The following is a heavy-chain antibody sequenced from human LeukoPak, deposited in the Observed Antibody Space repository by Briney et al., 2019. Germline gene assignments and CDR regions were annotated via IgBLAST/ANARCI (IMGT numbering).Heavy chain of an antibody. CDR2: IYYSGST. CDR3: AREKEGDYGDYAGGWAFDI. V-gene: IGHV4-39*07. D-gene: IGHD4-17*01. J-gene: IGHJ3*02. CDR1: GGSLSSSSYY. Sequence: SETLSLTCTVSGGSLSSSSYYWGWIRQPPGKGLEWIGSIYYSGSTYYNPSLKCRVTISVDTSKNQFSLKLSSVTAADTAVYYCAREKEGDYGDYAGGWAFDIWGQGTMVTVSS.